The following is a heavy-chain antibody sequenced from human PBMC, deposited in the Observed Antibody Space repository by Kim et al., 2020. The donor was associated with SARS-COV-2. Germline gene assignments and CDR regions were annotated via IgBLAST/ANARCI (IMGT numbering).Heavy chain of an antibody. V-gene: IGHV3-23*01. Sequence: GGSLRLSCAASGFIFSSYAMSWVRQAPGKGLEWISAITVSDDSTYYADSVKGRFTISRDNSKNTLHLQMNSLRAEDTAVYYCAKQRSSTTSSGVNYWGQGTLVTVSS. CDR3: AKQRSSTTSSGVNY. J-gene: IGHJ4*02. D-gene: IGHD2-2*01. CDR1: GFIFSSYA. CDR2: ITVSDDST.